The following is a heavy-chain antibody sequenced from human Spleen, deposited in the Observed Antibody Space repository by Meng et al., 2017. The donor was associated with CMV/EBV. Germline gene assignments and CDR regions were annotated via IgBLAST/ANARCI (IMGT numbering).Heavy chain of an antibody. J-gene: IGHJ4*02. V-gene: IGHV3-30*04. Sequence: GGSLRLSCAASGFTFSSFAMHWVRQAPGKGLDWVAVISYDGRQKYYADSVKGRFTISRDNAKNSLYLQMNSLRAEDTAVYYCARGWGYCSSTSCLGFDYWGQGTLVTVSS. CDR3: ARGWGYCSSTSCLGFDY. CDR2: ISYDGRQK. D-gene: IGHD2-2*01. CDR1: GFTFSSFA.